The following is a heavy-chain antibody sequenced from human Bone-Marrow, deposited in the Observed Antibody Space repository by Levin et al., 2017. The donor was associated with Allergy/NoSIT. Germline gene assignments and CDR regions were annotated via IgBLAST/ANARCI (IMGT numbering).Heavy chain of an antibody. CDR1: GFTSSSFA. D-gene: IGHD6-19*01. V-gene: IGHV3-23*01. Sequence: PTGGSLRLSCAASGFTSSSFAMTWVRQAPGKGLEWVSVISGSGDSMYYADSVKSRFTISRDNSKNTLYLQMNSLRAEDTAVYYCAKVPSSGWYFFDYWGQGTLVTVSS. J-gene: IGHJ4*02. CDR3: AKVPSSGWYFFDY. CDR2: ISGSGDSM.